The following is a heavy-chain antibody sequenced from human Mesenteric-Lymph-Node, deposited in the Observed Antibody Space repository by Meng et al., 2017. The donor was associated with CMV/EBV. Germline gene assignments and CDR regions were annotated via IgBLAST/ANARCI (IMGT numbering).Heavy chain of an antibody. J-gene: IGHJ4*02. D-gene: IGHD3-3*01. CDR1: GFTFSTYA. V-gene: IGHV3-23*01. CDR2: ISGSGGST. CDR3: AKEVYDFWSGYPIVD. Sequence: GESLKISCAASGFTFSTYALSWVRQAPGKGLEWVSGISGSGGSTYYADSVKGRFTISRDNSKNTLYLQMNSLRAEDTAVYYCAKEVYDFWSGYPIVDWGQGTLVTVSS.